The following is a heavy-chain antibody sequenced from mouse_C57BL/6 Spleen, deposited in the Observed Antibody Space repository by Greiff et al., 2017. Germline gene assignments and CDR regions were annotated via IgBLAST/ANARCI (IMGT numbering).Heavy chain of an antibody. CDR2: ISDGGSYT. CDR1: GFTFSSYA. D-gene: IGHD1-1*01. Sequence: EVMLVESGGGLVKPGGSLKLSCAASGFTFSSYAMSWVRQTPEKRLEWVATISDGGSYTYYPDNVKGRFTISRDNAKNNLYLQMSHLKSEDTAMYYCAREHYYGSSDGWYFDVWGTGTTVTVSS. J-gene: IGHJ1*03. CDR3: AREHYYGSSDGWYFDV. V-gene: IGHV5-4*01.